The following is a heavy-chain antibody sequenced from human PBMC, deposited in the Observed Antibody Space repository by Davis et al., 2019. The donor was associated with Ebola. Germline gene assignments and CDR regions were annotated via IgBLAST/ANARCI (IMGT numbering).Heavy chain of an antibody. V-gene: IGHV1-46*01. CDR3: ARDRRVAGANDAFDI. D-gene: IGHD6-19*01. CDR2: INPSGGST. CDR1: GYTFTSYY. J-gene: IGHJ3*02. Sequence: ASVKVSCKASGYTFTSYYMHWVRQAPGQGLEWMGIINPSGGSTSYAQKFQGRVTMTRDTSTSTAYMELRSLRSDDTAVYYCARDRRVAGANDAFDIWGQGTMVTVSS.